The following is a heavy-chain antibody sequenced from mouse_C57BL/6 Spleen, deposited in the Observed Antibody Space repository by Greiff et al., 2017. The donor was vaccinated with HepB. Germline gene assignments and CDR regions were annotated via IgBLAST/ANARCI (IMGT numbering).Heavy chain of an antibody. CDR1: GYTFTSYG. D-gene: IGHD4-1*01. CDR2: IYPRSGNT. J-gene: IGHJ4*01. V-gene: IGHV1-81*01. Sequence: VQLQQSGAELARPGASVKLSCKASGYTFTSYGLSWVKQRTGQGLEWIGEIYPRSGNTYYNEKFKGQATLTAEKSSSTAYMELRSLTSDDSAVYFCARRQTGTGAMDYWGQGTSVTVSS. CDR3: ARRQTGTGAMDY.